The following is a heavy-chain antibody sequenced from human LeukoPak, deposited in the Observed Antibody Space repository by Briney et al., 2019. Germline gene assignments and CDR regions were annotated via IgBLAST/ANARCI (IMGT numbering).Heavy chain of an antibody. CDR1: GFTFSSYA. CDR3: AKLSGQGYYYYYYMDV. D-gene: IGHD3-10*01. V-gene: IGHV3-23*01. J-gene: IGHJ6*03. Sequence: GGSLRLSCAASGFTFSSYAMSWVRQAPGKGLEWVSAISGSGGGTYYADSVKGRFTISRDNSKNTLYLQMNSLRAEDTAVYYCAKLSGQGYYYYYYMDVWGKGTTVTVSS. CDR2: ISGSGGGT.